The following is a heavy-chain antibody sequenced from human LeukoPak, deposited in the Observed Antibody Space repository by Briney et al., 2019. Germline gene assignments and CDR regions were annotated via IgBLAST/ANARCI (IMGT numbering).Heavy chain of an antibody. Sequence: GGSLRLSCAASGFTFRNYAMSWVRQAPGKGLEWVSGISGGGGSTNYADSVKGRFTISRDNSKNTLYLQMNSLRAEDTAVFYCAKEADYVWGSYRPYYFDYWGQGILVTVSS. J-gene: IGHJ4*02. D-gene: IGHD3-16*02. CDR2: ISGGGGST. CDR3: AKEADYVWGSYRPYYFDY. V-gene: IGHV3-23*01. CDR1: GFTFRNYA.